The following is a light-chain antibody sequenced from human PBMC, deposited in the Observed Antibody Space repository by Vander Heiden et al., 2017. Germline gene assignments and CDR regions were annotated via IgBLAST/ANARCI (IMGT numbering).Light chain of an antibody. Sequence: QSVLTQPPSASGTPGQRVTISCSGSFSNIESNAVNWYQQFPGTAPKLLIYSNNERPSGVPNRFSGSKSGTSASLAISGFQSDDEADYYCASWDDSLEGVIFGGGTKLTVL. J-gene: IGLJ2*01. CDR1: FSNIESNA. CDR3: ASWDDSLEGVI. V-gene: IGLV1-44*01. CDR2: SNN.